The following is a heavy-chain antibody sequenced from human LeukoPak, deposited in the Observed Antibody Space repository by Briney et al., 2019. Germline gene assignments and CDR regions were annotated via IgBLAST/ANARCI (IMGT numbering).Heavy chain of an antibody. CDR2: ISYDGSDK. V-gene: IGHV3-30*04. CDR1: GFTFKNYA. D-gene: IGHD5-24*01. CDR3: ARVDGYNLFDY. Sequence: GGSLRLSCVVSGFTFKNYAMHWVRQAPGKGLEWVALISYDGSDKYYADSVKGRFTISRDNSKNTLYLQMNSLRAEDTAVYYCARVDGYNLFDYWGQGTLVTVSS. J-gene: IGHJ4*02.